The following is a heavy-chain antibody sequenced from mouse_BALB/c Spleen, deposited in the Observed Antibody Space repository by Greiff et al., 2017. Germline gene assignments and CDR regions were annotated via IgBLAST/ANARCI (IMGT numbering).Heavy chain of an antibody. Sequence: ESGPGLVKPSQSLSLTCTVTGYSITSDYAWNWIRQFPGNKLEWMGYISYSGSTSYNPSLKSRISITRDTSKNQFFLQLNSVTTEDTATYYCARWDYGGAWFAYWGQGTLVTVSA. CDR2: ISYSGST. V-gene: IGHV3-2*02. CDR1: GYSITSDYA. D-gene: IGHD1-1*01. CDR3: ARWDYGGAWFAY. J-gene: IGHJ3*01.